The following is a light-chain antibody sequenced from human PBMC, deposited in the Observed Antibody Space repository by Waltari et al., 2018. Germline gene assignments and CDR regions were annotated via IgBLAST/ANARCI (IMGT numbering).Light chain of an antibody. CDR1: RSDVGAYNY. CDR3: SSYRRSNTLV. V-gene: IGLV2-14*03. Sequence: QSALTQPASVSGSPGQSITISCTGTRSDVGAYNYVSWYQQPPGKAPKIMIYDVSNRPSGVSNRFSGSKSGNTASLTISGLQAEDEADYYCSSYRRSNTLVFGGGTKVTVL. CDR2: DVS. J-gene: IGLJ2*01.